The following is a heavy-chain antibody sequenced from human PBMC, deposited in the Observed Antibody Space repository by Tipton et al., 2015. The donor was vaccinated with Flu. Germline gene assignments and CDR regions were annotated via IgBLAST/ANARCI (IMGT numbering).Heavy chain of an antibody. J-gene: IGHJ3*02. Sequence: TLSLTCAVSGDSIRNDYFWGWTRQPPGKGLEWIATIHRSRSSRYNPSLKSRVTISIDTSKNQFSLEMRSVTAADTAVYYCARGDYGDYDHEADAFDIWGQGTLVTVSA. D-gene: IGHD4-17*01. V-gene: IGHV4-38-2*01. CDR1: GDSIRNDYF. CDR3: ARGDYGDYDHEADAFDI. CDR2: IHRSRSS.